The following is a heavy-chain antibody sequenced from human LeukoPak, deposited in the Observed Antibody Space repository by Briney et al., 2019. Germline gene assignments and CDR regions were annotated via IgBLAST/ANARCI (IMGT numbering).Heavy chain of an antibody. CDR2: ITADNGNT. J-gene: IGHJ6*03. CDR3: ARGRGTSGSNRDFYYYYYMDV. Sequence: GASVKVSCKASGYIFTTYAIHWVRQAPGQRPEWMGWITADNGNTKYSPGFQGRVTISRDTSSSTAYMELSSLRSADRAIYYCARGRGTSGSNRDFYYYYYMDVWGTGTTVIVSS. D-gene: IGHD2-15*01. CDR1: GYIFTTYA. V-gene: IGHV1-3*03.